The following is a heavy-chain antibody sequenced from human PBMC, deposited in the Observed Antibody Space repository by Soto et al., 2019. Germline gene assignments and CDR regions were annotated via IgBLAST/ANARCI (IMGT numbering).Heavy chain of an antibody. CDR3: ARRGYFDSSGYPDD. Sequence: EVQLVQSGAEVKKPGESLRISCKGSGYSLTSYWISWVRQMPGKGLEWMGRIDPSDSYTSYSPSFRGLVTISADKSISTAYLQWSSLKASGTAMYYCARRGYFDSSGYPDDWGQGTLVTVSS. V-gene: IGHV5-10-1*01. CDR1: GYSLTSYW. J-gene: IGHJ4*02. CDR2: IDPSDSYT. D-gene: IGHD3-22*01.